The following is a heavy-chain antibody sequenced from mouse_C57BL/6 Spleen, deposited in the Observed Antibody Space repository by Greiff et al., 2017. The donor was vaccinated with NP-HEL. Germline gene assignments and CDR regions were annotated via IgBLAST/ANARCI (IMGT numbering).Heavy chain of an antibody. V-gene: IGHV1-52*01. Sequence: VQLQQPGAELVRPGSSVKLSCKASGYTFTSYWMHWVKQRPIQGLEWIGNIDPSDSETHYNQKFKDKATLTVDKSSSTAYMQLSSLTSEDSAVYYCAREEGYYGSSPYYFDYWGPSTTLTVSS. J-gene: IGHJ2*01. CDR3: AREEGYYGSSPYYFDY. CDR1: GYTFTSYW. D-gene: IGHD1-1*01. CDR2: IDPSDSET.